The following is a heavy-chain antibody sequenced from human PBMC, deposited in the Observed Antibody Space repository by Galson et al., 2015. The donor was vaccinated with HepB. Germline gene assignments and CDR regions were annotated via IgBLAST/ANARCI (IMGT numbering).Heavy chain of an antibody. CDR1: GFTFSSYS. CDR2: ISSSSSTI. Sequence: SLRLSCAASGFTFSSYSMSWVRQAPGKGLEWVSYISSSSSTIYYADSVKGRFTISRDNAKNSLYLQMNSLRDEDTAVYYCARETGYSSSWYSPHGYYYGMDVWGQGTTVTVSS. D-gene: IGHD6-13*01. J-gene: IGHJ6*02. V-gene: IGHV3-48*02. CDR3: ARETGYSSSWYSPHGYYYGMDV.